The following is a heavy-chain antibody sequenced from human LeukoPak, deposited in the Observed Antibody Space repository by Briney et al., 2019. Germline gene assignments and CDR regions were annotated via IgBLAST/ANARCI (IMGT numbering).Heavy chain of an antibody. V-gene: IGHV4-39*01. CDR3: AGLPGTADQGGH. J-gene: IGHJ4*02. Sequence: PSETLSLTCTVSGGSISSSSYYWGWIRQPPGKGLEWIGSIYYSGSTYYNPSLKSRVTISVDTSKNQFPLKLSSVTAADTAVYYCAGLPGTADQGGHWGQGTLVTVSS. D-gene: IGHD2-21*02. CDR1: GGSISSSSYY. CDR2: IYYSGST.